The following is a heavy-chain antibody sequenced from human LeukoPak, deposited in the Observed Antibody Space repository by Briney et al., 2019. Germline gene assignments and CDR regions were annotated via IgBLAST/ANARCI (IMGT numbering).Heavy chain of an antibody. J-gene: IGHJ3*02. Sequence: PGGSLRLSCAASGFTFSDYYMSWIRQAPGKGLEWVSYISNSGTTTYYADSVKGRFTISRDNAKNSLYLQLNSLRAEDTAVYFCARDSHRIALRPVALDIWGQGTMVTVSS. CDR2: ISNSGTTT. D-gene: IGHD6-6*01. V-gene: IGHV3-11*01. CDR1: GFTFSDYY. CDR3: ARDSHRIALRPVALDI.